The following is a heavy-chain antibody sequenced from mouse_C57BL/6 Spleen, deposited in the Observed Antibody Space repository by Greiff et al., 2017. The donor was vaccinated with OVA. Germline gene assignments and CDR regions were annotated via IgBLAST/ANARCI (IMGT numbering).Heavy chain of an antibody. D-gene: IGHD1-1*01. Sequence: VQLQQSGPELVKPGASVKISCKASGYSFTGYYMNWVKQSPEKSLEWIGEINPSTGGTTYNQKFKAKATLTVDKSSSTAYMQLKSLTSEDSAVYYCARAYGSSMDYWGQGTSVTVSS. CDR2: INPSTGGT. CDR1: GYSFTGYY. CDR3: ARAYGSSMDY. J-gene: IGHJ4*01. V-gene: IGHV1-42*01.